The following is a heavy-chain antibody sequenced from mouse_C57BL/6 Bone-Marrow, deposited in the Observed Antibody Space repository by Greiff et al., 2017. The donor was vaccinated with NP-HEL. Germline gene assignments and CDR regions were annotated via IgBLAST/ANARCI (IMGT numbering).Heavy chain of an antibody. V-gene: IGHV1-74*01. CDR1: GYTFTSYW. J-gene: IGHJ3*01. Sequence: QVQLQQPGAELVKPGASVKVSCKASGYTFTSYWMHWVKQRPGQGLEWIGRIHPSDSDTNYNQKFTGKATLTVAKYSSTAYMQLSCLTSDDSAVYYCASPLYYYGSSRAYWGQGNLVTVSA. CDR3: ASPLYYYGSSRAY. D-gene: IGHD1-1*01. CDR2: IHPSDSDT.